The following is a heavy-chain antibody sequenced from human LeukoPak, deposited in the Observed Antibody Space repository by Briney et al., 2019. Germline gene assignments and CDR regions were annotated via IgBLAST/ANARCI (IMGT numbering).Heavy chain of an antibody. J-gene: IGHJ4*02. CDR1: RFTFRIYG. D-gene: IGHD6-19*01. CDR3: ARVGYNSGWYEY. CDR2: IWEDGTNI. Sequence: PGGSLRLSCEASRFTFRIYGMHWVRQAPGKGLEWVAAIWEDGTNIHYADSVKGRFTISRDNSKNRLYLQMNNLRAEDTALYFCARVGYNSGWYEYWGQGTLVTVSS. V-gene: IGHV3-33*01.